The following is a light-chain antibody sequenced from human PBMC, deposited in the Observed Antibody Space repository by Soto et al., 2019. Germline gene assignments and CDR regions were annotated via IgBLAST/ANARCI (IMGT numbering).Light chain of an antibody. CDR1: QSVSSSY. CDR3: QQYGSSQPRRT. CDR2: GAS. J-gene: IGKJ1*01. V-gene: IGKV3-20*01. Sequence: EIVLTQSPVTLSLSPLERATVSCIASQSVSSSYLAWYQQKPGQAPRLLIYGASSRATGIPDRFSGSGSGTDFTLTISRLEPEDFAVYYCQQYGSSQPRRTFGQGTKV.